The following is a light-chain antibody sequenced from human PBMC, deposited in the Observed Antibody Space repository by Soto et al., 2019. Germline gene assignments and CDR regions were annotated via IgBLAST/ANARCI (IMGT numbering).Light chain of an antibody. CDR3: QQYYSGWT. Sequence: EIVLTQAPGTLSLSPGERATLSCRASQSIGGTFLAWYQHKPGQAPRVLIYGASRRTTGIPDRFSGGWSGTDFTLTISRLEPEDFALYSCQQYYSGWTFGQGTKVEMK. V-gene: IGKV3-20*01. CDR2: GAS. CDR1: QSIGGTF. J-gene: IGKJ1*01.